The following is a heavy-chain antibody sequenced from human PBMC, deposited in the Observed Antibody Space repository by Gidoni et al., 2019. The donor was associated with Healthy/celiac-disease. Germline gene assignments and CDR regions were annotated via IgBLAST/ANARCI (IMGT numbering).Heavy chain of an antibody. CDR1: GFTFSSYA. CDR3: AKATYGSGSYTLGYYYGMDV. CDR2: SSGSGGST. Sequence: EVQLLESGGGLVQPGGSLRLSCAASGFTFSSYAMSWVRQAPGKGLEWVSASSGSGGSTYYADSVKGRFTISRDNSKNTLYLQMNSLRAEDTAVYYCAKATYGSGSYTLGYYYGMDVWGQGTTVTVSS. D-gene: IGHD3-10*01. J-gene: IGHJ6*02. V-gene: IGHV3-23*01.